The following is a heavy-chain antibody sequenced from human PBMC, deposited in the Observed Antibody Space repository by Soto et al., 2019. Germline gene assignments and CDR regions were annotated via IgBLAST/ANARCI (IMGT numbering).Heavy chain of an antibody. CDR1: GGSISSGGYS. Sequence: PSETLSLTCAVSGGSISSGGYSLSWIRKPPGKGLEWIGHIYDGGTTYSSPSLKGRVTISADTSETQFSLKLSSVSAADTAVYYCARGPSGDKIDYWGQGIQVTVSS. J-gene: IGHJ4*02. CDR2: IYDGGTT. D-gene: IGHD7-27*01. V-gene: IGHV4-30-2*05. CDR3: ARGPSGDKIDY.